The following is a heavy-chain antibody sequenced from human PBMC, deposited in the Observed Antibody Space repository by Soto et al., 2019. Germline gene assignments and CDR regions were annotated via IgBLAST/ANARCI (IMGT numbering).Heavy chain of an antibody. CDR2: IIPIFGTA. Sequence: QVQLGQSGAEVKKPGSSVKVSCKASGGTFSSYAISWVRQAPGQGPEWMGGIIPIFGTANYAQKFQGRVTITADESTSTAYMELSSLRSEDTAVYYCARGPYFKREIGLDYWGQGTLVTVSS. CDR1: GGTFSSYA. V-gene: IGHV1-69*01. CDR3: ARGPYFKREIGLDY. D-gene: IGHD3-10*01. J-gene: IGHJ4*02.